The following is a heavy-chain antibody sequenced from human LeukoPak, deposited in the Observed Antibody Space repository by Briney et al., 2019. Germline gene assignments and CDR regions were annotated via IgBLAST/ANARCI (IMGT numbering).Heavy chain of an antibody. CDR3: ARDISGGIQLRYNWFDP. CDR1: GGTFSSYA. CDR2: IIPIFGTA. J-gene: IGHJ5*02. V-gene: IGHV1-69*05. Sequence: SVKVSCKASGGTFSSYAISWVRQAPGQGLEWMGRIIPIFGTANYAQKFQGRVTITTDESTSTAYMELSSLRSEDTAVYYCARDISGGIQLRYNWFDPWGQGTLVTVSS. D-gene: IGHD5-18*01.